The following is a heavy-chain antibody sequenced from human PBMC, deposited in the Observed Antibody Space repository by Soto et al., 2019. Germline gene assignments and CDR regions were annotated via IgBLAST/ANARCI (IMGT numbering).Heavy chain of an antibody. Sequence: GGSLRLSCAASGFTFSSYAMHWVRQAPGKGLEWVAVISYDGSNKYYADSVKGRFTISRDNSKNTLYLQMNSLRAEDTAVYYCARDLETYGDYLLLVRTAPRPHGMDVWGQGTTVTVSS. J-gene: IGHJ6*02. CDR2: ISYDGSNK. CDR3: ARDLETYGDYLLLVRTAPRPHGMDV. CDR1: GFTFSSYA. D-gene: IGHD4-17*01. V-gene: IGHV3-30-3*01.